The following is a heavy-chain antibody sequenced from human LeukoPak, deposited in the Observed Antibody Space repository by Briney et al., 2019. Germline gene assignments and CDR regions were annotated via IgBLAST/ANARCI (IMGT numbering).Heavy chain of an antibody. D-gene: IGHD3-22*01. J-gene: IGHJ4*02. CDR3: AREYCHSSGYYGSHDY. V-gene: IGHV4-4*07. CDR1: GGSMNPYY. CDR2: IFSAGST. Sequence: SETLSLTCTVSGGSMNPYYWSWIRQPAGKGLEWIGRIFSAGSTNYNPSLKSRVTMSVDTSKNQFSLRLNSVTAADTAVYYCAREYCHSSGYYGSHDYWGQGTLVTVSS.